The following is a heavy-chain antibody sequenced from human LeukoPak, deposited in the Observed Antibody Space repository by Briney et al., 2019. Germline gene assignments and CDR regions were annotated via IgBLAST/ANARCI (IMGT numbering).Heavy chain of an antibody. CDR3: AKGYIQLWWFDY. Sequence: GGSLRLSCAASGFTFSTYAMSWVRQAPGKGLQWVSLISGSGEGAHYADSVKGRFTIYRDNSKTTVYLQMTNLRAEDTAVYYCAKGYIQLWWFDYWGQGTLVTVSS. D-gene: IGHD2-21*01. CDR2: ISGSGEGA. CDR1: GFTFSTYA. V-gene: IGHV3-23*01. J-gene: IGHJ4*02.